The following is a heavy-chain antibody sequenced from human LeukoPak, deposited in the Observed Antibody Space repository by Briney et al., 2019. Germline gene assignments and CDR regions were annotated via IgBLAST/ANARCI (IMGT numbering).Heavy chain of an antibody. CDR2: ISYSGST. J-gene: IGHJ4*02. D-gene: IGHD3-10*01. CDR3: ARHLDYYGSGTYEF. Sequence: SETLSLTCIVSGGSISSYHWSWIRQPPGKGLEWIGYISYSGSTNYNPSLMSRVTISVDTSKNQFSLRLSSVTAADTAVYYCARHLDYYGSGTYEFWGQGTLVTVSS. CDR1: GGSISSYH. V-gene: IGHV4-59*08.